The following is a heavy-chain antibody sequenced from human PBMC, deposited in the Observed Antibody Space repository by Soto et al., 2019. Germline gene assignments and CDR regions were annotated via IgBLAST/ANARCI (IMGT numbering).Heavy chain of an antibody. CDR2: IYYSGST. J-gene: IGHJ6*02. Sequence: PSETLSLTCTVSGGSISSGGYYWSWIRQHPEKGLEWIGYIYYSGSTYYNPSLKSRLAISVDTSKNQFSLKLSSVTAADTAVYYCARARGLVANPYYYGLGVWGQGTTVTVSS. D-gene: IGHD5-12*01. V-gene: IGHV4-31*03. CDR3: ARARGLVANPYYYGLGV. CDR1: GGSISSGGYY.